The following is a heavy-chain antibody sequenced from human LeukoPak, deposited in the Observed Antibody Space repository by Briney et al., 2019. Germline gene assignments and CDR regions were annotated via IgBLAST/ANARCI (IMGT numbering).Heavy chain of an antibody. V-gene: IGHV1-8*01. CDR1: GYTFTSYD. CDR2: MNPNSGNT. J-gene: IGHJ4*02. CDR3: AREGHYGYAFDY. Sequence: ASVKVSCKASGYTFTSYDINWVRQATGQGLEWMGWMNPNSGNTGYAQKFQGRATMTRNTSISTAYMELSSLRSEDTAVYYCAREGHYGYAFDYWGQGTLVTVSS. D-gene: IGHD5-18*01.